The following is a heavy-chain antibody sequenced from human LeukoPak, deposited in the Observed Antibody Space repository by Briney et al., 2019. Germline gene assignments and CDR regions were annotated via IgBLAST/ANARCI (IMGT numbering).Heavy chain of an antibody. V-gene: IGHV3-48*01. CDR3: SKSSHSFGNDALDI. CDR2: ISSSSSNI. CDR1: GFTFSSYS. Sequence: GGSLRLFCAASGFTFSSYSMHWVRQDSGKGLEWVSYISSSSSNIYYADFVKGRFTIARDNSKNTLYLQMNSLRAEDTGVYYCSKSSHSFGNDALDIWGQGTMATVSS. D-gene: IGHD5-18*01. J-gene: IGHJ3*02.